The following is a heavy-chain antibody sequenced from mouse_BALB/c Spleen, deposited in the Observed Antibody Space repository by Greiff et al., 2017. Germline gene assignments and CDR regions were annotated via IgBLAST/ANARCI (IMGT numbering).Heavy chain of an antibody. CDR3: ARGGSYGSSYYYAMDY. J-gene: IGHJ4*01. Sequence: DVKLQESGGGLVKPGGSLKLSCAASGFTFSSYAMSWVRQTPEKRLEWVASISSGGSTYYPDSVKGRFTISRDNARNILYLQMSSLRSEDTAMYYCARGGSYGSSYYYAMDYWGQGTSVTVSS. CDR2: ISSGGST. CDR1: GFTFSSYA. V-gene: IGHV5-6-5*01. D-gene: IGHD1-1*01.